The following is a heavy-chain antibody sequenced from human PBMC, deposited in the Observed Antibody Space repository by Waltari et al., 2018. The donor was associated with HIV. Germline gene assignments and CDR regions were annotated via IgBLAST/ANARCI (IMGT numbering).Heavy chain of an antibody. D-gene: IGHD3-22*01. Sequence: EVQLVESGGGVVQPGGSLRLSCTTSGFTFGDYTMHWVRQRPGKGLEWVSGINWNSDAIAYADTVRGRFTISRDNAKSSLYLQMNRLRPEDTALYYCARDNWDNSGYLQYWGRGTLVTVSS. CDR3: ARDNWDNSGYLQY. J-gene: IGHJ4*02. V-gene: IGHV3-9*01. CDR2: INWNSDAI. CDR1: GFTFGDYT.